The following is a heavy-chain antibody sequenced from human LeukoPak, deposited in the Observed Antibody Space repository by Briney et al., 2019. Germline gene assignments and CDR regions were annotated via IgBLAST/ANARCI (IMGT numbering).Heavy chain of an antibody. CDR2: INHSGST. D-gene: IGHD3-3*01. CDR3: ARKSRITIFGVVIFRLGYFDY. Sequence: KPSETLSLTCAVYGGSFSGYYWSWIRQPPGKGLEWIGEINHSGSTNYNPSLKSRVTISVDTSKNQFPLKLSSVTAADTAVYYCARKSRITIFGVVIFRLGYFDYWGQGTLVTVSS. V-gene: IGHV4-34*01. J-gene: IGHJ4*02. CDR1: GGSFSGYY.